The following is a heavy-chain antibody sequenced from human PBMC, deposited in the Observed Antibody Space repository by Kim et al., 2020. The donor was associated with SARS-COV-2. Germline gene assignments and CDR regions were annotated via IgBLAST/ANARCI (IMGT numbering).Heavy chain of an antibody. Sequence: SETLSLTCAVYGGSFSGYYWSWIRQSPGRGLEWIGEINDSGSTNYNPSLKSRVTMLIDTSKNQISLKLSSVTAADTAVYYCARCHRRRGLVNCFHLWGRGTRVTVSS. CDR3: ARCHRRRGLVNCFHL. J-gene: IGHJ5*02. V-gene: IGHV4-34*01. D-gene: IGHD2-8*02. CDR1: GGSFSGYY. CDR2: INDSGST.